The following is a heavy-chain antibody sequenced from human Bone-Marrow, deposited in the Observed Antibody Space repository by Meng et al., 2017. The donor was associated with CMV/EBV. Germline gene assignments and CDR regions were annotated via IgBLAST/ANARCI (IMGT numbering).Heavy chain of an antibody. J-gene: IGHJ3*02. V-gene: IGHV3-21*01. CDR1: GFTFSGSA. CDR2: ISSSSSYI. Sequence: GESLKISCAASGFTFSGSAMHWVRQSPGKGLEWVSSISSSSSYIYYADSVKGRFTISRDNAKNSLYLQMNSLRAEDTAVYYCARLGYCSGGSCYKGQMSLQGVAFDIWGQGTMVTVSS. CDR3: ARLGYCSGGSCYKGQMSLQGVAFDI. D-gene: IGHD2-15*01.